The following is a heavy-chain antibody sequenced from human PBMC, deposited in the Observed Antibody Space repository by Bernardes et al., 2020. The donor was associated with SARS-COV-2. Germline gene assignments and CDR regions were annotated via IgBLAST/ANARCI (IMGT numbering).Heavy chain of an antibody. D-gene: IGHD2-21*01. CDR1: GGSISSSNYY. CDR3: AGSSCGIDCYIRGFRSCDDGIDS. V-gene: IGHV4-39*01. J-gene: IGHJ5*01. Sequence: SETLSLTCTVSGGSISSSNYYWGWIRQPPGKGLEWIGSIYSSGTSYYNPSLQSRVSASVDTSKNQFSLSLSFVTAADTAVYYCAGSSCGIDCYIRGFRSCDDGIDSWCQGPAVAVST. CDR2: IYSSGTS.